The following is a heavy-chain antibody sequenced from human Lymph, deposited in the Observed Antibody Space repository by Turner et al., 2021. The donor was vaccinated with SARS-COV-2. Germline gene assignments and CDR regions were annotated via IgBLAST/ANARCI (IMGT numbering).Heavy chain of an antibody. CDR3: AKDPNWYVLSAVDY. Sequence: EVQLLESGGGLVQPGGSLRLSCAASGFTFSSYAISWVRQAPGKGLEWVSGISSSGGSTYYADSVKGLFTISRDNYKNTLYLQMNSLRAEDTAVYYCAKDPNWYVLSAVDYWGQGTLVTVSS. D-gene: IGHD1-1*01. J-gene: IGHJ4*02. CDR1: GFTFSSYA. CDR2: ISSSGGST. V-gene: IGHV3-23*01.